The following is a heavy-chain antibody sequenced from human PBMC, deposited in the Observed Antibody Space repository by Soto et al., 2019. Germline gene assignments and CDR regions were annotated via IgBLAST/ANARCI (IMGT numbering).Heavy chain of an antibody. D-gene: IGHD3-22*01. J-gene: IGHJ5*02. Sequence: PGASLKISCKGSGYSFTSYWIGWVHQMPGKGLEWMGIIYPGDSDTRYSPSFQGQVTISADKSISTAYLQWSSLKASDTAMYYCARRYYYDSSGYYAAPYNWFDPWGQGTLVTVSS. V-gene: IGHV5-51*07. CDR3: ARRYYYDSSGYYAAPYNWFDP. CDR1: GYSFTSYW. CDR2: IYPGDSDT.